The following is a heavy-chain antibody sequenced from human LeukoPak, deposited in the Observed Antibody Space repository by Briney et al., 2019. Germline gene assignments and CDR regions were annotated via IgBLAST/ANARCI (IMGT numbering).Heavy chain of an antibody. Sequence: SETLSLTCTVSGGSISSYYWSWIRQPAGKGLKWIGRIYTSGSTNYNPSLKSRVTMSVDTSKNQFSLKLSSVTAADTTVYYCARVDYYDSSGYYYYYMDVWGKGTTVAVSS. V-gene: IGHV4-4*07. CDR2: IYTSGST. J-gene: IGHJ6*03. CDR1: GGSISSYY. CDR3: ARVDYYDSSGYYYYYMDV. D-gene: IGHD3-22*01.